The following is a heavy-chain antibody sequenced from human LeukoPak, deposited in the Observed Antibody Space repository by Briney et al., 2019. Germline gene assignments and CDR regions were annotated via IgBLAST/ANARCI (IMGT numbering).Heavy chain of an antibody. CDR3: ARDPEIPGYSSGWYFDY. J-gene: IGHJ4*02. CDR2: INPNSGGT. D-gene: IGHD6-19*01. Sequence: ASVKVSCKASGYTFTVYYMHWVRQAPGQGLEWMGWINPNSGGTNYAQKFQGWVTMTRDTSISTAYMELSRLRSDDTAVYYCARDPEIPGYSSGWYFDYWGQGTLVTVSS. CDR1: GYTFTVYY. V-gene: IGHV1-2*04.